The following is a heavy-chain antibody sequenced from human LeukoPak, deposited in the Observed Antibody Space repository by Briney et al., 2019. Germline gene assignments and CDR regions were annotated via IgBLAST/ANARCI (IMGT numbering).Heavy chain of an antibody. D-gene: IGHD2-2*01. CDR2: INHSGST. CDR1: GGSFSGYY. CDR3: AREGLVVPAAITRGVRAFDI. J-gene: IGHJ3*02. Sequence: PSETLSLTCAVYGGSFSGYYWSWIRQPPGKGLEWIGEINHSGSTNYNPSLKSRVTISVDTSKNQFSLKLSSVTAADTAVYYCAREGLVVPAAITRGVRAFDIWGQGTMVTVSS. V-gene: IGHV4-34*01.